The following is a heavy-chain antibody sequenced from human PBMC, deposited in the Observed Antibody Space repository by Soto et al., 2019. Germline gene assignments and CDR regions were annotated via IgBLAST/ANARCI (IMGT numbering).Heavy chain of an antibody. V-gene: IGHV3-30*18. CDR1: GFTYSTFG. J-gene: IGHJ2*01. CDR3: AKEFFSPQAYWFFDL. CDR2: IAADGLAQ. D-gene: IGHD3-3*01. Sequence: VQLVESGGGVVQPGRSLRLSCAASGFTYSTFGMHWFRQAPGKGLEWVAVIAADGLAQYYADSVKGRFTISRDNSENTLFLQMNNLGAEDTAVYYCAKEFFSPQAYWFFDLWGRGTLVTVSS.